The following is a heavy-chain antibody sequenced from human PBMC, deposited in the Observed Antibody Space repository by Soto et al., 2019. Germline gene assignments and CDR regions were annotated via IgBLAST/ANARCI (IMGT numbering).Heavy chain of an antibody. V-gene: IGHV1-8*01. CDR1: GSTFTNYE. Sequence: ASVTVSCKASGSTFTNYEISWVRQATGQGLEWMGWMIPGSGNTGYAHKFQDRVTMTRNISISTAYMELSRLGSDDTAIYYCARMAASGSLYWFDPWGQGTLVTVSS. CDR2: MIPGSGNT. J-gene: IGHJ5*02. D-gene: IGHD3-10*01. CDR3: ARMAASGSLYWFDP.